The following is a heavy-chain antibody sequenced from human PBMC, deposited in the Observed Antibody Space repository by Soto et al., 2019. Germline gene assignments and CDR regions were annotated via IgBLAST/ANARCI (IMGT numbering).Heavy chain of an antibody. Sequence: EVQLLESGGGLVQPGGSLRLSCAASGFTFSSYAMSWVCQAPGKGLEWVSGISDSGGSTYYADSVKGRFTISRDNSKNRLYLQMNSLRAEDTAVYYCANGCGGTCYSRIHYWGQGTLVTVSS. V-gene: IGHV3-23*01. CDR3: ANGCGGTCYSRIHY. CDR1: GFTFSSYA. CDR2: ISDSGGST. J-gene: IGHJ4*02. D-gene: IGHD2-15*01.